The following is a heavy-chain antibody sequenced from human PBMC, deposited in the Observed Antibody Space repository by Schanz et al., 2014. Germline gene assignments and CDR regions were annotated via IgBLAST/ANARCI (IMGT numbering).Heavy chain of an antibody. Sequence: VQLVESGGGLVKPGGSLRLSCAASGFTVSIHYMSWVRQAPGKGLEWVSVIYSGGSTYYADSVKGRFTISRDNSKNTLYLQMNSLRAEDTAVYFCASLIGTTSAHFYGMDVWGQGTTVTVSS. J-gene: IGHJ6*02. CDR2: IYSGGST. CDR1: GFTVSIHY. CDR3: ASLIGTTSAHFYGMDV. V-gene: IGHV3-66*01. D-gene: IGHD1-7*01.